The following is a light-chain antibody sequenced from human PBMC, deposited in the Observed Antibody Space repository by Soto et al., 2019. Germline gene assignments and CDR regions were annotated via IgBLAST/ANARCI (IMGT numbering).Light chain of an antibody. CDR2: GAS. Sequence: EVVMTQSPATLSLSPGERVTLSCRANQSVGGDLAWYQQKPGQAPRLLISGASTRAAGIPDRFSGSGSGTDFTLTISRLEPEDFAVYYCQQYDSSPKTFGQGTKVDNK. CDR3: QQYDSSPKT. J-gene: IGKJ1*01. CDR1: QSVGGD. V-gene: IGKV3-20*01.